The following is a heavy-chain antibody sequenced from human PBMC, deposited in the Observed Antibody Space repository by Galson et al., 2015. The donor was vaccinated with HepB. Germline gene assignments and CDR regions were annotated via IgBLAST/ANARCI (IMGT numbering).Heavy chain of an antibody. CDR2: INAGNGNT. CDR1: GYTFTSYA. V-gene: IGHV1-3*01. D-gene: IGHD4-11*01. CDR3: ALDYSNYGSFDY. J-gene: IGHJ4*02. Sequence: SVKVSCKASGYTFTSYAMHWVRQAPGQRLEWMGWINAGNGNTKYSQKFQGRVTITRDTSASTAYMELSSLRSEDTAVYYCALDYSNYGSFDYWGQGTLVTVSS.